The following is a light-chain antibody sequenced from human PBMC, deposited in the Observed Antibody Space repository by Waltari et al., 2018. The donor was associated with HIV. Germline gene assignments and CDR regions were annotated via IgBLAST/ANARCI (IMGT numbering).Light chain of an antibody. Sequence: QSALTQPASVSGSPGPSITISCTGTSSDVGGSNYVSWYQQHPGKAPKLMIYEVSNRPSGVSNRFSGSKSGNTASLTISGLQAEDEADYYCSSYTSSNTLDVFGTGTKVTVL. J-gene: IGLJ1*01. CDR3: SSYTSSNTLDV. V-gene: IGLV2-14*01. CDR1: SSDVGGSNY. CDR2: EVS.